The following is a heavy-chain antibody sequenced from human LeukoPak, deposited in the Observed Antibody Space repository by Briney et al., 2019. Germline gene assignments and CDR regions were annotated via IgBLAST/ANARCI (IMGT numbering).Heavy chain of an antibody. CDR3: ARSWNDQKWELLSY. D-gene: IGHD1-26*01. V-gene: IGHV4-59*08. CDR1: GGSISSYY. J-gene: IGHJ4*02. Sequence: AETLSLTCTVSGGSISSYYWSWIRQPPGKGLEWIGYIYYSGSTNYNPSLKSRVTISVDTSKNQFSLKLSSVTAADTAVYYCARSWNDQKWELLSYWGQGTLVTDSS. CDR2: IYYSGST.